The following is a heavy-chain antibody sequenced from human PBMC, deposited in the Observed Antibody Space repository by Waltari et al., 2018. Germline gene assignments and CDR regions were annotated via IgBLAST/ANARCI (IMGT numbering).Heavy chain of an antibody. V-gene: IGHV1-69*10. J-gene: IGHJ1*01. CDR1: GGTFSSYA. CDR2: IIPILGIA. D-gene: IGHD3-22*01. CDR3: ARAGNYYDSSPLGH. Sequence: QVQLVQSGAEVKKPGSSVKVSCKASGGTFSSYAISWVRQAPGQGLEWMGGIIPILGIANHAQKFQGRVTITADKSTSTAYMELSSLRSEDTAVYYCARAGNYYDSSPLGHWGQGTLVTVSS.